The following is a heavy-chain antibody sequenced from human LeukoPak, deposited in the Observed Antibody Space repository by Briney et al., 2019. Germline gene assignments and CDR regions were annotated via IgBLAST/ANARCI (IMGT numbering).Heavy chain of an antibody. D-gene: IGHD4-17*01. CDR1: GFTFSSYG. CDR3: ARVRTTVTYYFDY. Sequence: GGSLRLSCAASGFTFSSYGMSWVRQAPGKGLEWVSAISGSGGSTYYADSVKGRFTISRDNSKNTLYLQMNSLRAEDTAVYYCARVRTTVTYYFDYWGQGTLVTVSS. V-gene: IGHV3-23*01. CDR2: ISGSGGST. J-gene: IGHJ4*02.